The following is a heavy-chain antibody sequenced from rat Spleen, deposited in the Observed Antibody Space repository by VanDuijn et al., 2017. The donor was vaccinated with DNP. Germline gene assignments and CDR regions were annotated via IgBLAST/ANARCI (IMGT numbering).Heavy chain of an antibody. CDR3: TYNNYDY. V-gene: IGHV6-8*01. J-gene: IGHJ2*01. CDR1: GFTFSNAW. D-gene: IGHD1-10*01. CDR2: IKAKSNNYAT. Sequence: EVQLVETGGSLVQPGKSLKLTCATSGFTFSNAWMHWVRQSPEKQLEWVAQIKAKSNNYATYYAESVKGRFTISRDDSKSSVYLQMNSLKEEDTAIYYCTYNNYDYWGQGVMVTVSS.